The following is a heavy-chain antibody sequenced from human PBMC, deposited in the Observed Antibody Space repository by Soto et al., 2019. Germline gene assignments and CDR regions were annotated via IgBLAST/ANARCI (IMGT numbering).Heavy chain of an antibody. J-gene: IGHJ4*02. CDR1: GGSISSGFYY. CDR3: ARRGYNYGFPFDY. D-gene: IGHD5-18*01. Sequence: SETLSLTCTVSGGSISSGFYYWGWIRQPPGKGREWIGSIYYSWSTYFNPSLKSRVTISVGTSRSQFSLKLSSVTAADTAVYYCARRGYNYGFPFDYWGQGTLVTVSS. CDR2: IYYSWST. V-gene: IGHV4-39*01.